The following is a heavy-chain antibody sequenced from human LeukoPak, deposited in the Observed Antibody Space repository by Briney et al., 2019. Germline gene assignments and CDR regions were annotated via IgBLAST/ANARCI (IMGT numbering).Heavy chain of an antibody. J-gene: IGHJ4*02. V-gene: IGHV3-53*01. CDR3: ARDLVGSGLFDY. D-gene: IGHD6-19*01. CDR1: GFTFSSYA. Sequence: GASLRLSCAASGFTFSSYAMSWVRQAPGKGLEWVSVIYSGGSTYYADSVKGRFTISRDNSKNTLYLQMNSLRAEDTAVYYCARDLVGSGLFDYWGQGTLVTVSS. CDR2: IYSGGST.